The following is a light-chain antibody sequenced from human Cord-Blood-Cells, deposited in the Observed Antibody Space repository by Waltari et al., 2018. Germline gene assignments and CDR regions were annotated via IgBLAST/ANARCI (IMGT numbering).Light chain of an antibody. CDR2: QDS. J-gene: IGLJ2*01. V-gene: IGLV3-1*01. CDR3: QAWDSSTVV. CDR1: KLGDKY. Sequence: SYELTQPPSVSVSPGQTASITCSGDKLGDKYACWYQQKPGQSPVLVIYQDSKRPSGIPGRVTGSNAGNTATRTSRGTEAMDEADYYCQAWDSSTVVFGGGTKLTVL.